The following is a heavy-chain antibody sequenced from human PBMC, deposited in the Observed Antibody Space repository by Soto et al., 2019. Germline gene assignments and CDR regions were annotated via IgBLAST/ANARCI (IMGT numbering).Heavy chain of an antibody. CDR2: IYCDDDK. D-gene: IGHD4-17*01. J-gene: IGHJ4*02. CDR1: GFSLSTSGVG. CDR3: ARGQYGDLFEY. V-gene: IGHV2-5*02. Sequence: QITLKESGPTLVKPTQTLTLTCTFSGFSLSTSGVGVGWMRQPPGNALEWLALIYCDDDKLYSPSRTSRITITKDSYKNQVVLTMTNMDPVDTDTYDCARGQYGDLFEYCGQGTLVAVSS.